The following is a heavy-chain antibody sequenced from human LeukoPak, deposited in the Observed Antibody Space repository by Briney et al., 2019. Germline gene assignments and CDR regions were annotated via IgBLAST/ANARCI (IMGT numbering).Heavy chain of an antibody. D-gene: IGHD3-3*01. CDR1: GGSISSYY. CDR3: ARARYDFWSGYRTLPPHMDV. CDR2: IYYSGST. J-gene: IGHJ6*02. Sequence: SETLSLTCTVSGGSISSYYWSWIRQPPVKGLEWIGYIYYSGSTNYNPSLKSRVTISVDTSKNQFSLRLSSVTAADTAVYYCARARYDFWSGYRTLPPHMDVWGQGTTVTVSS. V-gene: IGHV4-59*01.